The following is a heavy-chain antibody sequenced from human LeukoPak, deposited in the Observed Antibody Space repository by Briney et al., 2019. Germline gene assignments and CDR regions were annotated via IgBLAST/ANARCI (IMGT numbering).Heavy chain of an antibody. CDR3: TKNLRRLAY. CDR2: IRSKAYGGRT. CDR1: GFTFGDYA. D-gene: IGHD4-17*01. J-gene: IGHJ4*02. V-gene: IGHV3-49*04. Sequence: PGGALRVSCTASGFTFGDYAMSWVRQGPGKGGEWVGLIRSKAYGGRTEYAASVKGRLTISRDDSTSIAYLQMNSLKTEDTAVYYCTKNLRRLAYWGQGTLVTVSS.